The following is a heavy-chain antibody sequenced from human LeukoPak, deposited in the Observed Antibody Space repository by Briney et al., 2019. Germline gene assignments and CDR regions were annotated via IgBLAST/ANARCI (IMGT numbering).Heavy chain of an antibody. Sequence: SETLSLTCAVYGGSFSGYYRSWIRQPPGKGLEWIGEINHSGSTNYNPSLKSRITISVDTSKNQFSLKLSSVTAADTAVYYCAREDIVVVPAAMVTYYYYYYMDVWGKGTTVTISS. D-gene: IGHD2-2*01. CDR3: AREDIVVVPAAMVTYYYYYYMDV. CDR1: GGSFSGYY. CDR2: INHSGST. J-gene: IGHJ6*03. V-gene: IGHV4-34*01.